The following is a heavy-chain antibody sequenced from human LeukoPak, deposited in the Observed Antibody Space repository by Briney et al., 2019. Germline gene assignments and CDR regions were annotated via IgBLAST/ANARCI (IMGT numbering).Heavy chain of an antibody. V-gene: IGHV3-23*01. CDR3: AKDRPVLLWFGELSGNDDAFDI. Sequence: GGSLRLYCAASGFTLSSYAMSWVRQAPGKGLEWVSAISGSGGSTYYADSVKDRFTISRDNSKNTLYLQMNSLRAEDTAVYYCAKDRPVLLWFGELSGNDDAFDIWGQGTMVTVSS. CDR1: GFTLSSYA. J-gene: IGHJ3*02. D-gene: IGHD3-10*01. CDR2: ISGSGGST.